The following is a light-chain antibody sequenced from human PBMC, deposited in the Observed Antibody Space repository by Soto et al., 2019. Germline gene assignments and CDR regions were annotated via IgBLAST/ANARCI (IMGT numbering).Light chain of an antibody. CDR2: SAS. Sequence: EIVLTQSLGTLPLSPGERATLSCRASQGVGNNYLAWYQQKPGQPPMLLIYSASSRATGIPDRFSGSGSGTDFALTISRLEPEDFAVYYCQQYGGSPPYTFGQGTELEI. V-gene: IGKV3-20*01. J-gene: IGKJ2*01. CDR1: QGVGNNY. CDR3: QQYGGSPPYT.